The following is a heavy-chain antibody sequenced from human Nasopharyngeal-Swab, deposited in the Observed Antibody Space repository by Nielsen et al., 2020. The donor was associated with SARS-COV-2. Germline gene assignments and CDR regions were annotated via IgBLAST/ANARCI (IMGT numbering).Heavy chain of an antibody. Sequence: GGSLRLSCAASGFSFDDYAMHWVRQVPGKGLEWVSGISWNNGNIGYAGSVKGRFTISRDNVKNSLYLEMNSLRAEDTAVYYCAKDGYSSSSRLDYWGQGVRVTVSS. CDR1: GFSFDDYA. V-gene: IGHV3-9*01. CDR2: ISWNNGNI. CDR3: AKDGYSSSSRLDY. J-gene: IGHJ4*02. D-gene: IGHD4-11*01.